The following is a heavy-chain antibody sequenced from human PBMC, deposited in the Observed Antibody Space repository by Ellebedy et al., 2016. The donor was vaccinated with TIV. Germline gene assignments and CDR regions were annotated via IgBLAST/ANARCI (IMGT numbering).Heavy chain of an antibody. J-gene: IGHJ4*02. CDR3: ARQGKYCTSMSCYADY. CDR1: GGTFSSYA. D-gene: IGHD2-2*01. Sequence: AASVKVSCKASGGTFSSYAISWVRQAPGQGLEWMGRIIPILGIANYAQKLQGRVTMTTDTSTRTAYMELRSLRSDDTAVYYCARQGKYCTSMSCYADYWGQGTLVTVS. V-gene: IGHV1-69*04. CDR2: IIPILGIA.